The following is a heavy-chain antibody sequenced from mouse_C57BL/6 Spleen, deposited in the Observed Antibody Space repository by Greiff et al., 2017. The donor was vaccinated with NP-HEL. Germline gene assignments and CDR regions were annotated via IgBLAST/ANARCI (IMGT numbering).Heavy chain of an antibody. D-gene: IGHD1-1*01. J-gene: IGHJ1*03. Sequence: QVQLQQPGAELVMPGASVKLSCKASGYTFTSYWMHWVKQRPGQGLEWIGEIDPSDSYTNYNQKFKGKSTLTVDKSSSTAYMQLSRLTSEDSAVEYGERDDSSTFDDWGTGTTVTVSS. CDR3: ERDDSSTFDD. CDR2: IDPSDSYT. V-gene: IGHV1-69*01. CDR1: GYTFTSYW.